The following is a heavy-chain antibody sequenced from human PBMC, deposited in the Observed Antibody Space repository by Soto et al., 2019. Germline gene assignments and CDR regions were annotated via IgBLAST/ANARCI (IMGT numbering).Heavy chain of an antibody. CDR3: ARATIAVAGSEDYYYGMDV. CDR1: GYTFTSYY. Sequence: QVQLVQSGAEVKKPGASVKVSCKASGYTFTSYYMHWVRQAPGQGLEWIGIINPSGGSTSYAQKFQGRVTMTRDTSTSTVYMELSSLRSEDTAVYYCARATIAVAGSEDYYYGMDVWGQGTTVTVSS. V-gene: IGHV1-46*01. D-gene: IGHD6-19*01. CDR2: INPSGGST. J-gene: IGHJ6*02.